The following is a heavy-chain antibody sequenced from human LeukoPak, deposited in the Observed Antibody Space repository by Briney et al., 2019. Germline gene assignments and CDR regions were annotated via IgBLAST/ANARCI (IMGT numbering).Heavy chain of an antibody. CDR2: ISGSGGST. V-gene: IGHV3-23*01. D-gene: IGHD3-3*01. J-gene: IGHJ6*02. Sequence: PGASLRLAWAASGFTFSSYAMSWVRQAPGKVREWVSAISGSGGSTYYADSVKGRFTISRDNSKNTLYLKMNNLRAKDTAVYYCAKVGRLVRFLEWLSADYGMDVWGQGTTVTVSS. CDR3: AKVGRLVRFLEWLSADYGMDV. CDR1: GFTFSSYA.